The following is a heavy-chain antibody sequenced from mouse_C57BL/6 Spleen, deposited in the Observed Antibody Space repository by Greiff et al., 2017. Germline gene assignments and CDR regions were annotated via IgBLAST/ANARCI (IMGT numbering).Heavy chain of an antibody. V-gene: IGHV1-26*01. D-gene: IGHD6-1*01. CDR1: GYTFTDYY. CDR3: APDGSGFAY. CDR2: INPYNGGT. Sequence: EVQLQQSGPELVRPGASVKISCKASGYTFTDYYMNWVKQSHGQSLEWIGDINPYNGGTSYNQKFKGKATLTVDKSSSTAYMQLRSLTSEDSAVYYCAPDGSGFAYWGQGTLVTVSA. J-gene: IGHJ3*01.